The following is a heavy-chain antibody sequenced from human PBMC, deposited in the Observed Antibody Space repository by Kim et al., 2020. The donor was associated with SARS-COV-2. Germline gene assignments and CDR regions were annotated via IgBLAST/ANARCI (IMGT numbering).Heavy chain of an antibody. Sequence: RTNYNPSLKSRVTISVDTSKNQFSLKLSSVTAADTAVYYCARWAYGSADYWGQGTLVTVSS. CDR2: RT. D-gene: IGHD3-10*01. V-gene: IGHV4-34*01. CDR3: ARWAYGSADY. J-gene: IGHJ4*02.